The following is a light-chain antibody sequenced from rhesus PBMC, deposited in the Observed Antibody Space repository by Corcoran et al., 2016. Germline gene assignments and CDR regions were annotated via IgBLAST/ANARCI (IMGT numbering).Light chain of an antibody. Sequence: QSALTQPPSVSKSLGQSVTLSCTGTSSDIGGYNAVSWYQQHPGTAPRLLIYDVSKLPSGVSDRFSGSKSGNPASLTISGLQAEDEADYYCCSYSSGSTFIFGAGTRLTVL. CDR2: DVS. CDR1: SSDIGGYNA. V-gene: IGLV2S9*01. J-gene: IGLJ1*01. CDR3: CSYSSGSTFI.